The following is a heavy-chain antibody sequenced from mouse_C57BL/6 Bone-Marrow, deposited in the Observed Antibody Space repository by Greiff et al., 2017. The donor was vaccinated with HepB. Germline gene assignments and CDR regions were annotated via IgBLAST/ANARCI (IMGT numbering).Heavy chain of an antibody. D-gene: IGHD2-2*01. V-gene: IGHV1-31*01. CDR2: IYPYNGVS. CDR3: ARRGLRREAWFAY. J-gene: IGHJ3*01. CDR1: GYSFTGYC. Sequence: VQLQQSGPELVKPGASVKISCKASGYSFTGYCIHWVKQSHGNILDWIGYIYPYNGVSSYNQKFKGKATLTVDKSSSTAYMELRSLTSEDSAVYYCARRGLRREAWFAYWGQGTLVTVSA.